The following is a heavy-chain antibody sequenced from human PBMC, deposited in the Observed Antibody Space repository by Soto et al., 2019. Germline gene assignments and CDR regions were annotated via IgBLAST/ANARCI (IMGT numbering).Heavy chain of an antibody. V-gene: IGHV4-4*02. J-gene: IGHJ4*02. Sequence: QVHLQESGPGLVRPSGTLSLTCAVSGASIISTTSHNWWTWVRQPPGKGLEWIGEIYHTGSTNYNPALKSRVTTSVDKSKHQFSLKLASVTAADTAVYYCASMVGATLVGFWGQGPLVTVSS. CDR3: ASMVGATLVGF. CDR2: IYHTGST. CDR1: GASIISTTSHNW. D-gene: IGHD1-26*01.